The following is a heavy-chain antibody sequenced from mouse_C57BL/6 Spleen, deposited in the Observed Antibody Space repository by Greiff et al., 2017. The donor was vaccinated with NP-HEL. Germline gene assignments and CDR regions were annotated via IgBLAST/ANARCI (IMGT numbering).Heavy chain of an antibody. J-gene: IGHJ1*03. V-gene: IGHV1-52*01. Sequence: QVQLKQPGAELVRPGSSVKLSCKASGYTFNSYWMHWVKQRPIQGLEWIGNIDPSDSETHYNQKFKDKATLTVDKSSSTAYMQLSSLTSEDSAVYYCARLGDYDGDWYFDVWGTGTTVTVSS. CDR3: ARLGDYDGDWYFDV. D-gene: IGHD2-4*01. CDR2: IDPSDSET. CDR1: GYTFNSYW.